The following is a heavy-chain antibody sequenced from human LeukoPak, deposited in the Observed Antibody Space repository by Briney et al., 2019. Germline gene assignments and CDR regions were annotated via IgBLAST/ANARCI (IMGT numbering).Heavy chain of an antibody. J-gene: IGHJ4*02. Sequence: GGSLRLSCAASGFIFSSYSMNWVRQAPGRGLEWVSAISGSGGSTYYADSVKGRFTISRDNAKNTLYLQMNSLRAEDTAVYYCARDYYSSYDYWGQGTLVTVSS. CDR3: ARDYYSSYDY. D-gene: IGHD3-22*01. V-gene: IGHV3-23*01. CDR2: ISGSGGST. CDR1: GFIFSSYS.